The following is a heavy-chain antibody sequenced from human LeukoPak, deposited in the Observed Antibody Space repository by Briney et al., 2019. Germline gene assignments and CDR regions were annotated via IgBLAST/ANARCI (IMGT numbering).Heavy chain of an antibody. D-gene: IGHD3-3*01. CDR2: IIPIFGTA. J-gene: IGHJ3*02. Sequence: ASVKVSCKASGGTFSSYAISWVRHAPGQGLEWMGRIIPIFGTANYAQKFQGRVTITTDESTSTAYMELSSLRSEDTAVYYCARDRITIFGASFDIWGQGTMVTVSS. V-gene: IGHV1-69*05. CDR3: ARDRITIFGASFDI. CDR1: GGTFSSYA.